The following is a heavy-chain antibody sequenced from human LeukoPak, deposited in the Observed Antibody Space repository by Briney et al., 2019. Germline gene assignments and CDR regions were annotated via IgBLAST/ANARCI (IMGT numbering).Heavy chain of an antibody. D-gene: IGHD2-2*01. V-gene: IGHV1-2*02. Sequence: ASVKVSCKASGYTFTGYYMHWVRQAPGQGLEWMGWINPNSGGTNYAQKLQGSVTMTRDTSISTAYMELSRLRSDDTAVYYCARDVAAMQYCSSTSCSTNYYHYYGMDVWGQGTTVTVSS. CDR2: INPNSGGT. CDR3: ARDVAAMQYCSSTSCSTNYYHYYGMDV. CDR1: GYTFTGYY. J-gene: IGHJ6*02.